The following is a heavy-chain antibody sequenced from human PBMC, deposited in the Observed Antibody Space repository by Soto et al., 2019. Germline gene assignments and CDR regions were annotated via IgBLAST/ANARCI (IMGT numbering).Heavy chain of an antibody. Sequence: PGGSLRLSCAASGFTISSYSMNWVRQAPGKGLEWVSYISSSSSTIYYADSVKGRFAISRDNAKNTLYLQMDSLRVEDTALYFCAAELATGYWGQGTLVTVSS. CDR2: ISSSSSTI. J-gene: IGHJ4*02. V-gene: IGHV3-48*04. CDR3: AAELATGY. D-gene: IGHD1-1*01. CDR1: GFTISSYS.